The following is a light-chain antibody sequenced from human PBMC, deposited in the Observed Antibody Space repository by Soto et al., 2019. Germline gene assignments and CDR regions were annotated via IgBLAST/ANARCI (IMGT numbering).Light chain of an antibody. CDR1: SSDVGAYND. Sequence: QSALTQPASVSVSPGQSITISCTGTSSDVGAYNDVSWYQQHPGKAPKLMIYEVFNRPSGLSHRFSGSKSGNTASLTISGLQAEDEADYYCNSYTSSSTQVFGGGTKLTVL. CDR2: EVF. V-gene: IGLV2-14*01. CDR3: NSYTSSSTQV. J-gene: IGLJ3*02.